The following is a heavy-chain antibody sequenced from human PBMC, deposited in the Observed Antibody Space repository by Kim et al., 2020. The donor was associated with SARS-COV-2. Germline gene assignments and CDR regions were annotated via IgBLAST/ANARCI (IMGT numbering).Heavy chain of an antibody. V-gene: IGHV4-34*01. CDR1: GSFSGYY. D-gene: IGHD5-12*01. CDR2: INHSGST. Sequence: GSFSGYYWGWIRQPPGKGLEWIGEINHSGSTNYNPSLKSRVTISVDTSKNQFSLKLSSVTAADTAVYYCARGVVATMLGYWGQGTLVTVSS. J-gene: IGHJ4*02. CDR3: ARGVVATMLGY.